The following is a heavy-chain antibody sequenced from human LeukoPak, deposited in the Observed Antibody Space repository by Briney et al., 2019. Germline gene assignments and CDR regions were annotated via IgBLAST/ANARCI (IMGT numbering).Heavy chain of an antibody. CDR1: GGSISSYY. D-gene: IGHD3-9*01. J-gene: IGHJ3*02. CDR3: AREAPPLRYFDWLLSGEDAFDI. Sequence: PSETLSLTCTVSGGSISSYYWSWIRQPPGKGLEWIGYIYYSGSTHYNPSLKSRVTISVDTSKNQFSLKLSSVTAADTAVYYCAREAPPLRYFDWLLSGEDAFDIWGQGTMVTVSS. V-gene: IGHV4-59*01. CDR2: IYYSGST.